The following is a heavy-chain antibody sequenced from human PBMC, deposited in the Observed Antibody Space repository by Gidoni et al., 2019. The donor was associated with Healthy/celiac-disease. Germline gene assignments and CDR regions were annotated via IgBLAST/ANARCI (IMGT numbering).Heavy chain of an antibody. V-gene: IGHV5-51*01. CDR3: ARVSMDIVVVPAAPGHFDY. CDR1: GYSFTSYW. CDR2: IYPGDSDT. D-gene: IGHD2-2*03. Sequence: EVQLVQSGAEVNKPGESLKISCKGSGYSFTSYWNGWLGQMPGKGLEWMGIIYPGDSDTRYSPSFQGQVTISADKSISTAYLQWSSLKASDTAMYYCARVSMDIVVVPAAPGHFDYWGQGTLVTVSS. J-gene: IGHJ4*02.